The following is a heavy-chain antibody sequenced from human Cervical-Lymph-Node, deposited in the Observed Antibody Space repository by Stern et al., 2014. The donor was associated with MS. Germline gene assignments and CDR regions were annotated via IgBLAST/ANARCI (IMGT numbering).Heavy chain of an antibody. J-gene: IGHJ4*02. CDR1: GGTFSSYA. CDR3: ARAEVEMATRNLDY. CDR2: IIPIFGAA. D-gene: IGHD5-24*01. Sequence: QLVESGAEVKKPGSSVKVSCKASGGTFSSYAISWVRQAPGQGLEWMGGIIPIFGAANYAQKFQGRVTITADESTSTAYRELSSLRSEDTAVYYCARAEVEMATRNLDYWGQGTLVTVSS. V-gene: IGHV1-69*01.